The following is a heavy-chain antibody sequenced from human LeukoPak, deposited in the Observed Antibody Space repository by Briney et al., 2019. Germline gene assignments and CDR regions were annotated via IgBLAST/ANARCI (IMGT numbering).Heavy chain of an antibody. CDR3: ASDDYGDLVNAFDI. Sequence: SETLSLTCAVYGGFFSVYYWSCIRQPPGKGLECIGEINHSGGTNYNPSLKSRVTISLDTSKNHFSLKLTSVTAADTGVYYCASDDYGDLVNAFDIWGQGTMVTVSS. CDR2: INHSGGT. D-gene: IGHD4-17*01. CDR1: GGFFSVYY. V-gene: IGHV4-34*01. J-gene: IGHJ3*02.